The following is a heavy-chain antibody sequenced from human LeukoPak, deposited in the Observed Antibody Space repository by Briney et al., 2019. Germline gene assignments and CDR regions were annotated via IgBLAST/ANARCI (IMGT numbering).Heavy chain of an antibody. Sequence: SETLSLTCTVSGGSISSYYWSWIRQPPGKGLEWIGYIYYSGSTYYNPSLKSRVTISVDTSKNQFSLKLSSVTAADTAVYYCARRSSGWVPWFDPWGQGTLVTVSS. CDR1: GGSISSYY. V-gene: IGHV4-59*04. CDR3: ARRSSGWVPWFDP. J-gene: IGHJ5*02. D-gene: IGHD6-19*01. CDR2: IYYSGST.